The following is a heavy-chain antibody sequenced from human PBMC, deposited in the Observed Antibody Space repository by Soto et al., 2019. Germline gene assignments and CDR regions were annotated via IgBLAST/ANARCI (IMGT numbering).Heavy chain of an antibody. Sequence: GASVKVSCKASGYTFTSYGINWVRQATGQGLEWMGWMNPNSGNTGYAQKFQGRVTMTRNTSISTAYMELSSLRSEDTAVYYCAREAPGTYYDYIWGSYRKYYFDYWGQGTLVTVSS. CDR2: MNPNSGNT. J-gene: IGHJ4*02. CDR1: GYTFTSYG. CDR3: AREAPGTYYDYIWGSYRKYYFDY. V-gene: IGHV1-8*01. D-gene: IGHD3-16*02.